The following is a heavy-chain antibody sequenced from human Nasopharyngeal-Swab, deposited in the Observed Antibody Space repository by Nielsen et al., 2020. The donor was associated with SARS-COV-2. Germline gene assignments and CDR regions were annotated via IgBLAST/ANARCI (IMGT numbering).Heavy chain of an antibody. CDR3: AKAYGGYVPFDY. CDR2: ISYDGSNK. V-gene: IGHV3-30*18. CDR1: GFTFSSYG. D-gene: IGHD5-12*01. Sequence: GESLKISCAASGFTFSSYGMHWVRQAPGKGLEWGAVISYDGSNKYYADSVKGRFTISRDNSKNTLYLQMHSLRAEDTAVYYCAKAYGGYVPFDYWGQGTLVTVSS. J-gene: IGHJ4*02.